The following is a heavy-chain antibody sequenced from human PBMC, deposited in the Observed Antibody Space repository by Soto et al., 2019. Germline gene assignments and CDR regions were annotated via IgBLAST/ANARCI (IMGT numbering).Heavy chain of an antibody. D-gene: IGHD4-17*01. Sequence: PGGSLRLSCAASGFTFSSYGMHWVRQAPGKGLEWVAVISYDGSNKYYADSVKGRFTISRDNSKNTLYLQMNSLRDEDTAIYYCAKERMTTVTTSADSWGQGTLVTVSS. CDR2: ISYDGSNK. J-gene: IGHJ4*02. CDR1: GFTFSSYG. V-gene: IGHV3-30*18. CDR3: AKERMTTVTTSADS.